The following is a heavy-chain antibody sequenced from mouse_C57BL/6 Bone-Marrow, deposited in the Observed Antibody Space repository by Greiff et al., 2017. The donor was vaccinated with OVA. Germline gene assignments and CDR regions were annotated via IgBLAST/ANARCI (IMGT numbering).Heavy chain of an antibody. J-gene: IGHJ3*01. CDR1: GYAFSNSW. CDR2: IYPGDGDT. V-gene: IGHV1-82*01. Sequence: VMLVESGPELVKPGASVKISCKASGYAFSNSWMNWVKQRPGKGLEWIGRIYPGDGDTNYNGKFKGKATLTADKSSNTAYMQLSSLTSEDSAVYYCARGDSNPFAYWGQGTLVTVSA. D-gene: IGHD2-5*01. CDR3: ARGDSNPFAY.